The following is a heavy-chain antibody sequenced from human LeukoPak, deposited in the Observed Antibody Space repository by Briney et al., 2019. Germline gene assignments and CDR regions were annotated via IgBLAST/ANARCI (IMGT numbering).Heavy chain of an antibody. D-gene: IGHD1-1*01. CDR1: GGSFSGYY. J-gene: IGHJ4*02. Sequence: SETLSLTCAVYGGSFSGYYWSWIRQPPGKGLEWIGEINHSGSTNYNPSLKSRVTISVDTSKNQFSLKLSSVTAADTAVYYCARSRVPGFDYWGQGTLVTVSS. V-gene: IGHV4-34*01. CDR2: INHSGST. CDR3: ARSRVPGFDY.